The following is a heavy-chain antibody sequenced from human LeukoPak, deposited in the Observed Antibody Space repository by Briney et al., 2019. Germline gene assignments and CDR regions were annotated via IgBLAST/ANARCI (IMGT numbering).Heavy chain of an antibody. CDR3: ARATAAPGTKHFDF. Sequence: SETLSLTCTVSGGSISSYYWSWIRQPPGTGLEWIGYISYSGTTNYNPSLKSRVTISVDTSKNQFSLKLSSVTAADTAVYYCARATAAPGTKHFDFWGQGALVSASS. D-gene: IGHD6-13*01. J-gene: IGHJ4*02. V-gene: IGHV4-59*08. CDR1: GGSISSYY. CDR2: ISYSGTT.